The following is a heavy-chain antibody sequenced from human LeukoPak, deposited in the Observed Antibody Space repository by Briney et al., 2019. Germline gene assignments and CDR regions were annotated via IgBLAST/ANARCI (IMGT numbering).Heavy chain of an antibody. D-gene: IGHD6-13*01. Sequence: PSETLSLTCTVSGGSISSSSYYWGWIRQPPGKWLEWIGSIYYSGSTYYNPSLKSRVTISVDTSKNQFSLKLSSVTAADTAVYYCASKGATYSSSWYYFDYWGQGTLVTVSS. CDR1: GGSISSSSYY. V-gene: IGHV4-39*01. J-gene: IGHJ4*02. CDR2: IYYSGST. CDR3: ASKGATYSSSWYYFDY.